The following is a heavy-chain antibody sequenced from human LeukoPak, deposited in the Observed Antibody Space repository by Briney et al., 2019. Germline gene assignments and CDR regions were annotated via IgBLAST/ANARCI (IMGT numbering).Heavy chain of an antibody. D-gene: IGHD2-15*01. CDR2: ISYDGSNK. V-gene: IGHV3-30-3*01. J-gene: IGHJ4*02. CDR3: AREFDCCSGGSCYSRQFDY. Sequence: PGGSLRLSCAASGFTFSSYAMHWVRQAPGKGLEWVAVISYDGSNKYYADSVKGRFTISRDNSKNTLYLQMNSLRAEDTAVYYCAREFDCCSGGSCYSRQFDYWGQGTLVTVSS. CDR1: GFTFSSYA.